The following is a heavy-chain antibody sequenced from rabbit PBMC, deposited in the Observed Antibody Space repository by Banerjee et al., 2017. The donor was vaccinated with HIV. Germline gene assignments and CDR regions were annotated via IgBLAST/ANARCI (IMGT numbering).Heavy chain of an antibody. J-gene: IGHJ3*01. CDR3: ARESDYAGYVGL. CDR2: INTSSGNT. Sequence: QEQLEESGGDLVKPEGSLTLTCTASGFSFSYKYVMCWVRQAPGKGLEWIACINTSSGNTVYATWAKGRFTISRTSSTTVALQMTSLTAADTATYFCARESDYAGYVGLWGQGTLVTVS. V-gene: IGHV1S45*01. D-gene: IGHD7-1*01. CDR1: GFSFSYKYV.